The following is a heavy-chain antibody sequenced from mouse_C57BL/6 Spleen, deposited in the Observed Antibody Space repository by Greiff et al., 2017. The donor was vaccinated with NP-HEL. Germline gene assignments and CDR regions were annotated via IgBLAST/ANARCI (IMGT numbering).Heavy chain of an antibody. V-gene: IGHV1-18*01. Sequence: VQLQQSGPELVKPGASVKIPCKASGYTFTDYNMDWVKQSHGKSLEWIGDINPNNGGTIYNQKFKGKATLTVDKSSSTAYMELRSLTSEDTAVYYCARIYYGSSGDAMDYWGQGTSVTVSS. D-gene: IGHD1-1*01. J-gene: IGHJ4*01. CDR3: ARIYYGSSGDAMDY. CDR1: GYTFTDYN. CDR2: INPNNGGT.